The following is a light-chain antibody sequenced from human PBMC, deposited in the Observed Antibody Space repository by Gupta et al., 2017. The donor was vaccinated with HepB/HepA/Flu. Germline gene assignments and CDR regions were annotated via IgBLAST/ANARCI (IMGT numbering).Light chain of an antibody. Sequence: DIQLTQSPSFLSASVGDRVTITCRASQGISSYLAWYQQKRGKAPNLLIYGASTLQSGVPSRFSGSGSGTEFTLTISSLQPEDFATYYCQQFKSYPLTFGQGTQLEIK. CDR1: QGISSY. J-gene: IGKJ5*01. V-gene: IGKV1-9*01. CDR3: QQFKSYPLT. CDR2: GAS.